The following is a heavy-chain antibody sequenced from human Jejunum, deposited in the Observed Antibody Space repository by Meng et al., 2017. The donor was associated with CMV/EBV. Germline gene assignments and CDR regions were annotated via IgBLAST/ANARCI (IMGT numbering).Heavy chain of an antibody. Sequence: SCKALGYSFHAEFIFWVRQAPGQGLEWMGWINSNSGATNYAQNFQGRVTMTRDTSISTVYMDLNSLTSDDTAIYYCVPYRTSSYWFGPWGQGTLVTVSS. CDR2: INSNSGAT. V-gene: IGHV1-2*02. D-gene: IGHD3-16*01. J-gene: IGHJ5*02. CDR1: GYSFHAEF. CDR3: VPYRTSSYWFGP.